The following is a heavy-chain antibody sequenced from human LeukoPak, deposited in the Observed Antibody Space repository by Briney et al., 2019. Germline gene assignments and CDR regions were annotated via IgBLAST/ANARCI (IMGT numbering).Heavy chain of an antibody. D-gene: IGHD2-2*01. Sequence: QPGGSLRLSCAASGFTVSSNYMSWVRQAPGKGLEWVSVIYSGGSTYYADSVKGRFTISRDNSKNTLYLQMNSLRAEDTAVYYCARVVGYCSSTSCYLEHWGQGTLVTVSS. J-gene: IGHJ4*02. V-gene: IGHV3-53*01. CDR1: GFTVSSNY. CDR3: ARVVGYCSSTSCYLEH. CDR2: IYSGGST.